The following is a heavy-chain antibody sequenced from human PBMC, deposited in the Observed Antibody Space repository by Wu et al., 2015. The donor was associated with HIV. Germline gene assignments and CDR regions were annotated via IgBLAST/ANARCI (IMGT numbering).Heavy chain of an antibody. Sequence: QVQLVQSGAEVKKPGASVKVSCKASGYTFTSYDINWVRQATGQGLEWMGWMNPNSGNTNYAQKVQGRVTMTTDTSTSTAYMELRSLRSDDTAVYYCARDKAYYDILTGYLPFDYWGQGTLVTVSS. J-gene: IGHJ4*02. CDR1: GYTFTSYD. CDR3: ARDKAYYDILTGYLPFDY. D-gene: IGHD3-9*01. V-gene: IGHV1-8*01. CDR2: MNPNSGNT.